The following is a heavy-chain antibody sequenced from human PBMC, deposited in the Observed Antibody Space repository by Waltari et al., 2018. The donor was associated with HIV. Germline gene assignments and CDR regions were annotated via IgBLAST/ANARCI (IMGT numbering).Heavy chain of an antibody. V-gene: IGHV3-33*01. Sequence: QVQLVESGGGVVQPGTSLTLSCAVSGFTFRHFAIHWVRQSPGKGLEWLAVYWSDGVEISYADSVKGRFTISKDSSQKTLYLHLTSLRAEDTALYYCARGYSSSRWIPLYHWGRGTLVTVSS. J-gene: IGHJ4*02. CDR2: YWSDGVEI. CDR3: ARGYSSSRWIPLYH. D-gene: IGHD6-6*01. CDR1: GFTFRHFA.